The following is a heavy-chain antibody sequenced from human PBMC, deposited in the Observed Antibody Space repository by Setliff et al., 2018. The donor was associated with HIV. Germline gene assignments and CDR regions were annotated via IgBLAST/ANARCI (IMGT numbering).Heavy chain of an antibody. CDR1: GYTFTSFA. V-gene: IGHV1-3*01. CDR3: SRVHSPLYYDILTGYLDY. CDR2: INAGNGDT. J-gene: IGHJ4*02. Sequence: ASVKVSCKASGYTFTSFAIHWVRQAPGHGLEWMGWINAGNGDTEYSQKFQGRVTIDRDTSATTAYMELRSLRSEDTAVYYCSRVHSPLYYDILTGYLDYWGQGTLVTVSS. D-gene: IGHD3-9*01.